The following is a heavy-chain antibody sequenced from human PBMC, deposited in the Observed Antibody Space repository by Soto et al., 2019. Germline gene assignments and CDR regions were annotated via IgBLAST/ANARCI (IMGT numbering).Heavy chain of an antibody. J-gene: IGHJ5*02. CDR1: GYSCTSYS. CDR3: ERHSSSPLLFNNNWFAP. D-gene: IGHD3-10*01. V-gene: IGHV5-51*01. CDR2: IYPGDSDT. Sequence: PGESLKISCKGSGYSCTSYSIGWVRQMPGKGLEWMGIIYPGDSDTRYSPSFQGQVTISADKSISTAYLQWSSLKASDTAMYYCERHSSSPLLFNNNWFAPWGQATLVTVSS.